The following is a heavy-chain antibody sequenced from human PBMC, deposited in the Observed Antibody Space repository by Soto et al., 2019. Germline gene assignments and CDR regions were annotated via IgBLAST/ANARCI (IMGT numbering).Heavy chain of an antibody. Sequence: QVQLVESGGGVVQPGRSLRLSCAASGFTFSSYAMHWVRQAPGKGLEWVAVISYDGSNKYYADSVKGRFTISRDNSKNTLYLQMNSLRAEDTAVYYCARDHVVVAATPYYYYYGMDVWGQGTTVTVSS. J-gene: IGHJ6*02. V-gene: IGHV3-30-3*01. D-gene: IGHD2-15*01. CDR2: ISYDGSNK. CDR3: ARDHVVVAATPYYYYYGMDV. CDR1: GFTFSSYA.